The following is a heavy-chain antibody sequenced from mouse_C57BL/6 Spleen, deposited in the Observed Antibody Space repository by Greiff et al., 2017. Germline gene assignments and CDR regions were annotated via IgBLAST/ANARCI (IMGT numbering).Heavy chain of an antibody. J-gene: IGHJ4*01. V-gene: IGHV3-6*01. CDR1: GYSITSGYY. CDR3: ARGIYDGYYVEAMDY. D-gene: IGHD2-3*01. Sequence: EVKLLESGPGLVKPSQSLSLTCSVTGYSITSGYYWNWIRQFPGNKLEWMGYISYDGSNNYNPSLKNRISITRDTSKNQFFLKLNSVTTEDTATYYCARGIYDGYYVEAMDYWGQGTSVTVSS. CDR2: ISYDGSN.